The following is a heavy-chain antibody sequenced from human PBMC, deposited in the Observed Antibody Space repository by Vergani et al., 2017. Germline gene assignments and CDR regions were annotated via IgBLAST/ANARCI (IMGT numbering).Heavy chain of an antibody. Sequence: EVQLVESGGGLVKPGGSLRLSCAASGFTFSNAWMSWVRQAPGKGLEWVGRIKSKTDGGTTDYAAPVKGRFTISRDDSKNTLCLQMNSLKTEDTAVYYCTTVGDDYGDDAFDIWGQGTMVTVSS. CDR3: TTVGDDYGDDAFDI. CDR2: IKSKTDGGTT. CDR1: GFTFSNAW. J-gene: IGHJ3*02. D-gene: IGHD4-17*01. V-gene: IGHV3-15*01.